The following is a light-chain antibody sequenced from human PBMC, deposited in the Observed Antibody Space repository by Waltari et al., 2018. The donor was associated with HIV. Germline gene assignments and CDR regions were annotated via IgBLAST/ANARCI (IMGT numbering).Light chain of an antibody. Sequence: SVLMQPPPVSGAPGQRVPLSCTGNTSNTASNHDVHWYQHFQGTAPKLLIYGDSIRPSGVPDRFSGSKAGTSASLAITGLQAEDEGYYYCQSYDNTLSGSRVFGGGTKVTVL. CDR2: GDS. CDR1: TSNTASNHD. J-gene: IGLJ3*02. V-gene: IGLV1-40*01. CDR3: QSYDNTLSGSRV.